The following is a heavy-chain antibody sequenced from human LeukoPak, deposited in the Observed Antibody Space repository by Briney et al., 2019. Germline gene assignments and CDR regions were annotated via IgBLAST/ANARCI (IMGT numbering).Heavy chain of an antibody. J-gene: IGHJ5*02. CDR2: IIPIFGTA. CDR3: ARGNWRPCGGDCYTYNWFDP. V-gene: IGHV1-69*13. Sequence: VASVKVSCKASGYTFTGYYMHWVRQAPGQGLEWMGGIIPIFGTANYAQKFQGRVTITADESTSTAYMELSSLRSEDTAVYYCARGNWRPCGGDCYTYNWFDPWGQGTLVTVSS. D-gene: IGHD2-21*01. CDR1: GYTFTGYY.